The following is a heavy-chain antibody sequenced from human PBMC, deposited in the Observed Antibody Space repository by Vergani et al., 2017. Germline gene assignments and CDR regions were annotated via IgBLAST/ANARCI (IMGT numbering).Heavy chain of an antibody. CDR2: IYYSGST. D-gene: IGHD3-22*01. Sequence: QVQLQESGPGLVKPSETLSLTCTVSGGSISSYYWSWIRQPPGKGLEWIGYIYYSGSTYYNPSLKSRVTISVDTSKNQFSLKLSSVTAADTAVYYCARGLWLLNGADAFDIWGQGTMVTVSS. V-gene: IGHV4-59*08. J-gene: IGHJ3*02. CDR3: ARGLWLLNGADAFDI. CDR1: GGSISSYY.